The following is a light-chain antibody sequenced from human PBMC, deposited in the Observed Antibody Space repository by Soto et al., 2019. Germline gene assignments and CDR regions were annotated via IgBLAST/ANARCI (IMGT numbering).Light chain of an antibody. J-gene: IGLJ1*01. Sequence: QSALTPPASVSGSPGQSITISCTGTSSDVGGYNYVAWYQQRPGKAPKLMIYDVSTRPSGVSLRFSGSKSGNTASLTISGLQAEDEADYYCSSYTSISTLVFGTGTKLTVL. CDR3: SSYTSISTLV. CDR2: DVS. CDR1: SSDVGGYNY. V-gene: IGLV2-14*01.